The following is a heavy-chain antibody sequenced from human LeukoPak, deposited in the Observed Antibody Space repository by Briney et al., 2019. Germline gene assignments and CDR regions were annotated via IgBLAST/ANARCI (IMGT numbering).Heavy chain of an antibody. J-gene: IGHJ4*02. CDR3: TTMSAIFGVVIPDY. V-gene: IGHV3-15*01. CDR2: VKSKANGEKT. Sequence: GGSLRLSCAVSGFVFSDAWMSWVRQAPGKGLEWVGRVKSKANGEKTDYAAPVKGRYSISRDDSKNTLFLQTYSLRTEDTGIYYCTTMSAIFGVVIPDYWGQGTLVSVSP. D-gene: IGHD3-3*01. CDR1: GFVFSDAW.